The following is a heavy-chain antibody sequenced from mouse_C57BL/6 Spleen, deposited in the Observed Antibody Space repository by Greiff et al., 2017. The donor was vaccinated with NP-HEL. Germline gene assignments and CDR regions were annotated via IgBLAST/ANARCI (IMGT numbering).Heavy chain of an antibody. D-gene: IGHD1-1*01. CDR1: GFTFSDYY. CDR3: ARDLGYYGSKGFDY. V-gene: IGHV5-16*01. Sequence: EVQVVESEGGLVQPGSSMKLSCTASGFTFSDYYMAWVRQVPEKGLEWVANINYDGSSTYYLDSLKSRFIISRDNAKNILYLQMSSLKSEDTATYYCARDLGYYGSKGFDYWGQGTTLTVSS. CDR2: INYDGSST. J-gene: IGHJ2*01.